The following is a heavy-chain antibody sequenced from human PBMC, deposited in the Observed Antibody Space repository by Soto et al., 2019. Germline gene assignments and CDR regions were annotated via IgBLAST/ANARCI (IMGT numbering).Heavy chain of an antibody. J-gene: IGHJ6*02. D-gene: IGHD3-10*01. CDR2: IYYSGST. CDR1: GGSISSYY. Sequence: SETLSLTCTVSGGSISSYYWSWIRQPPGKGLEWIGYIYYSGSTNYNPSLKSRVTISVDTSKNQFSLKLSSVTAADTAVYYCARDRSYYGSGKNGMDVWGQGSTVTVS. V-gene: IGHV4-59*01. CDR3: ARDRSYYGSGKNGMDV.